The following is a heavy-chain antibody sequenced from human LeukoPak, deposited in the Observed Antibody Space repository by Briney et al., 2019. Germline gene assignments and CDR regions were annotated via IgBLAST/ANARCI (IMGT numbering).Heavy chain of an antibody. CDR3: ARRSADISDDAFDI. Sequence: GESLKISCKGSGYSFTSYWIGWVRQMPGKGLECMGIIYPGDSDTRYSPSFQGQVTISADKSISTAYLQWSSLKASDTAMYYCARRSADISDDAFDIWSQGTMVTVSS. J-gene: IGHJ3*02. CDR1: GYSFTSYW. CDR2: IYPGDSDT. D-gene: IGHD3-10*01. V-gene: IGHV5-51*01.